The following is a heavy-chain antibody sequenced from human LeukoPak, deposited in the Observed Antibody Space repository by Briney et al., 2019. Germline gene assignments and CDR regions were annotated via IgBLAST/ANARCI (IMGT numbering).Heavy chain of an antibody. V-gene: IGHV4-4*02. D-gene: IGHD1-1*01. Sequence: PSETLSLTCAVSGGSISSSNWWSWVRQPPGKGLEWIGEIYHSGSTNYNPSLKSRVTISVDKSKNQFSLKLSSVTAADTAVYYCARVGPGYNWIYYYMDVWGKGTTVTVSS. J-gene: IGHJ6*03. CDR2: IYHSGST. CDR1: GGSISSSNW. CDR3: ARVGPGYNWIYYYMDV.